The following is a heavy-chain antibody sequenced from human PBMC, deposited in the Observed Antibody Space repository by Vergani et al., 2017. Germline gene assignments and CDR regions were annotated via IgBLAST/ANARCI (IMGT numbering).Heavy chain of an antibody. CDR2: IIPIFGTA. CDR3: AREPLGVLWFGELAYGMDV. D-gene: IGHD3-10*01. CDR1: GGTFSSYA. Sequence: QVQLVQSGAEVKKPGSSVKVSCKASGGTFSSYAISWVRQAPGQGLEWMGRIIPIFGTANYAQKFQGRVTITRDTSASTAYMELSSLRSEDTAVYYCAREPLGVLWFGELAYGMDVWGQGTTVTVSS. J-gene: IGHJ6*02. V-gene: IGHV1-69*06.